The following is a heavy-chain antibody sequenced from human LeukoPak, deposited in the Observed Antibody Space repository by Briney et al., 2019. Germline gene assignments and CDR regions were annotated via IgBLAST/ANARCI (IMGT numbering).Heavy chain of an antibody. CDR1: GYTFTSYG. CDR2: ISAYNGNT. J-gene: IGHJ3*02. V-gene: IGHV1-18*01. D-gene: IGHD5-12*01. CDR3: ARDFSGYADVNDAFDI. Sequence: ASVKVSCKASGYTFTSYGISWVRQAPGQGLEWMGWISAYNGNTNYAQKLQGRVTMTTDTSTSTAYMELRSLRSDDTAVYYCARDFSGYADVNDAFDIWGQGTMVTVSS.